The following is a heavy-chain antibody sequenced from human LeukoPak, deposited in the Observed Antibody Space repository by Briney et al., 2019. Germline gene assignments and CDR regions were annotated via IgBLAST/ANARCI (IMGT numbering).Heavy chain of an antibody. CDR1: GFTFTNHW. V-gene: IGHV3-74*01. CDR2: IRGDGGET. Sequence: GGSLRLYCAASGFTFTNHWMHWVRQVPGKGLAWISRIRGDGGETNYADSVRGRFTTSRDNAKNLLYLQMDSLGAEDTAVYYCGRDGVLGSGSIDYWGHGVLVAVSS. CDR3: GRDGVLGSGSIDY. J-gene: IGHJ4*01. D-gene: IGHD3-10*01.